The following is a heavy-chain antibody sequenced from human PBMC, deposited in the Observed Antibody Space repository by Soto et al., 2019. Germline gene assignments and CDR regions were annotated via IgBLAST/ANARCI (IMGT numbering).Heavy chain of an antibody. D-gene: IGHD4-17*01. CDR2: INHSGST. CDR3: ARGGYGGQLRTIYYCGMDV. V-gene: IGHV4-34*01. CDR1: GGSFSGYY. Sequence: QVQLQQWGAGLLKPSETLSLTCAVYGGSFSGYYWSWIRQPPGKGLEWIGEINHSGSTNYNPSLKSQVTISVGTSKNQFSLKLDSVTAADTAVYYCARGGYGGQLRTIYYCGMDVLGQGTTVTVSS. J-gene: IGHJ6*02.